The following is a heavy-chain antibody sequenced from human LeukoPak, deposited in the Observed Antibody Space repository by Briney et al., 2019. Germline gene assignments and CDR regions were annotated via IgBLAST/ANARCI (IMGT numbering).Heavy chain of an antibody. CDR3: ARVGTAVAGSYWYFDL. V-gene: IGHV3-53*01. CDR2: IYSGGST. D-gene: IGHD6-19*01. CDR1: GFTVSSNY. J-gene: IGHJ2*01. Sequence: PGGSLRLSCAASGFTVSSNYMSWVRQAPGKGLEWVSVIYSGGSTYYADSVKGRFTISRDNSKNTLYLQMNSLRAEDTAVYYCARVGTAVAGSYWYFDLWGRGTLVTVSS.